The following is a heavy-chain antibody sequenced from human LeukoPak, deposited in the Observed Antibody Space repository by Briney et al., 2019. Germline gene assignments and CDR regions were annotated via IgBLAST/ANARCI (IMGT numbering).Heavy chain of an antibody. V-gene: IGHV3-11*04. Sequence: GGSLRLSCAASGFTVSSNYMSWVRQAPGKGLEWVSYISSSGSTIYYADSVKGRFTISRDNAKNSLYLQMNSLRAEDTAVYYCARESRYSSGENYFDYWGQGTLVTVSS. J-gene: IGHJ4*02. CDR1: GFTVSSNY. D-gene: IGHD6-19*01. CDR3: ARESRYSSGENYFDY. CDR2: ISSSGSTI.